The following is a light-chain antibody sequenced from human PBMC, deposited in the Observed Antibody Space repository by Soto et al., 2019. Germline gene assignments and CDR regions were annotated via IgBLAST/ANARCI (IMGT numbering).Light chain of an antibody. J-gene: IGLJ1*01. V-gene: IGLV2-14*01. CDR3: SSYSTTSTNYV. CDR2: EVS. Sequence: QSALAQPASVSGSPGQSITISCTGTSSDIGYYNYVSWYQQHPGKVPKLMIYEVSNRPSGVSSRFSGSKSGNTASLTISGLQAEDEADYYCSSYSTTSTNYVFGTGTKVTVL. CDR1: SSDIGYYNY.